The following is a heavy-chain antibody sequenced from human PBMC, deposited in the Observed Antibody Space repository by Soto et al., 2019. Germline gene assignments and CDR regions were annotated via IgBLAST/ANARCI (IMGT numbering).Heavy chain of an antibody. V-gene: IGHV4-4*07. CDR1: GGSISSYY. D-gene: IGHD6-25*01. Sequence: SETLSLTCTVSGGSISSYYWSWIRQPAGTGLDWIGRIYTSGSTNYIPSLKSRVTMSVDTSKNQFSVKLSSVTAADTAVDYCARDPMGGLFDWGQGTLVTVSS. J-gene: IGHJ4*02. CDR2: IYTSGST. CDR3: ARDPMGGLFD.